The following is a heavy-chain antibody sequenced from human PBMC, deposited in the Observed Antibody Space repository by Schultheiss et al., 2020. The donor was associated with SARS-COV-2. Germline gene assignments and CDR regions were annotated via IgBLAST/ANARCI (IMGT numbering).Heavy chain of an antibody. D-gene: IGHD3-10*02. CDR2: IKSKTDGGTT. CDR1: GFTFSSYG. J-gene: IGHJ4*02. CDR3: AKVSLYSAGH. Sequence: GESLKISCAASGFTFSSYGMHWVRQAPGKGLEWVGRIKSKTDGGTTDYAAPVKGRFTISRDNSKNTLYLQMNSLRAEDTAVYYCAKVSLYSAGHWGQGTLVTVSS. V-gene: IGHV3-15*01.